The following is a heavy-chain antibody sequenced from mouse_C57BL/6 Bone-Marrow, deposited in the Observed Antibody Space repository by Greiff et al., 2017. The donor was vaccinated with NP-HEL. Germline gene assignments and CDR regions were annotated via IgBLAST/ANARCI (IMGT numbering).Heavy chain of an antibody. V-gene: IGHV14-4*01. CDR3: TSITTAVARGY. D-gene: IGHD1-1*01. CDR1: GFNIKDDY. Sequence: EVQRVESGAELVRPGASVKLSCTASGFNIKDDYMHWVKQRPEQGLEWIGWIDPENGDTEYASKFQGKATITADTSSNTAYLQLSSLTSEDTAVYYCTSITTAVARGYWGQGTTLTVSS. J-gene: IGHJ2*01. CDR2: IDPENGDT.